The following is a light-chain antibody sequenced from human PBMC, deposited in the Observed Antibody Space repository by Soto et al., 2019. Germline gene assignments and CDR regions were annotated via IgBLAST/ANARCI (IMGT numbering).Light chain of an antibody. J-gene: IGKJ5*01. V-gene: IGKV3-20*01. CDR3: QHYQSGHPIT. Sequence: ESVLTQSPGTLSLSPGQRATLSCRASQSVSSNYLAWYQQKPGQAPRLLIYGASSRATGIPDRFSGSGSGTDFTLTIPRLEPEDFALYYCQHYQSGHPITFGQGTRLEIK. CDR2: GAS. CDR1: QSVSSNY.